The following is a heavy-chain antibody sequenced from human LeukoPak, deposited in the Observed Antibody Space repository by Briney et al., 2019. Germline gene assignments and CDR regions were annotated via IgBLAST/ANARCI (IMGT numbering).Heavy chain of an antibody. CDR1: GFTFSSYS. V-gene: IGHV3-21*05. CDR2: ISSSSSYI. D-gene: IGHD3-22*01. CDR3: ARDRFTMIAD. Sequence: GGSLRLSCAASGFTFSSYSMNWVRQAPGKGLEWVSYISSSSSYIYYADSVKGRFTISRDNAKNSLYLQMNSLRAEDTAVYYCARDRFTMIADWGQGTLVTVSS. J-gene: IGHJ4*02.